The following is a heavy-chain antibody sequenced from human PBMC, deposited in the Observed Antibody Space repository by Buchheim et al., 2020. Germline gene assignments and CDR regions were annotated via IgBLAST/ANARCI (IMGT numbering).Heavy chain of an antibody. J-gene: IGHJ6*02. CDR1: GFTFSNYW. CDR2: IKQDGSEK. Sequence: EVQLEESGGGLVLPGGSLRLSCAGSGFTFSNYWMTWVRQAPGMGLEWVANIKQDGSEKIYVDSVKGRFTISRANAKSSLSLHMSSLKAEDTAVYYCARAGTGITIFGGVNGLDVWGQGAT. V-gene: IGHV3-7*01. CDR3: ARAGTGITIFGGVNGLDV. D-gene: IGHD3-3*01.